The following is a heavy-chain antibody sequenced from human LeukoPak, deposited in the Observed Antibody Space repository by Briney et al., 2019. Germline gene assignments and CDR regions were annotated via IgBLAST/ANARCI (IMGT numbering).Heavy chain of an antibody. V-gene: IGHV3-7*01. CDR1: GFTFSSYW. D-gene: IGHD6-19*01. CDR2: VKQDASEK. CDR3: ARDLTAGTGAFDY. Sequence: GGSLRLSCAASGFTFSSYWMSWVRQAPGKGLEWVANVKQDASEKYYVDSVKGRFTISRDNAKNSLYLQMNSLRAEDTAVYYCARDLTAGTGAFDYWGQGTLVTVSS. J-gene: IGHJ4*02.